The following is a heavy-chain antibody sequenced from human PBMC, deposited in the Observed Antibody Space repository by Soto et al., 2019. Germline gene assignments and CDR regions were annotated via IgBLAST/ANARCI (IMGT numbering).Heavy chain of an antibody. V-gene: IGHV3-73*02. CDR1: GCTFSDSA. CDR3: TRPIDGDYSTFLY. CDR2: IRSKANNYAT. Sequence: EVQLVESGGGLVQPGGSLKLSCAASGCTFSDSAIHWVRQTSGKGLEWVGRIRSKANNYATVYAASLEGRFTISRDDANNTAQQQMNSLKTEDTAVYYCTRPIDGDYSTFLYWGQGTLVIVSS. J-gene: IGHJ4*02. D-gene: IGHD4-17*01.